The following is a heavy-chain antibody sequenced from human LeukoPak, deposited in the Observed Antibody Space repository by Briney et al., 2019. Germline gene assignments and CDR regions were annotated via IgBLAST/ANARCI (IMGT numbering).Heavy chain of an antibody. V-gene: IGHV1-46*01. D-gene: IGHD3-3*01. CDR1: GYTFTSYY. J-gene: IGHJ5*02. Sequence: GASVKVSCKASGYTFTSYYMHWVRQAPGQGLEWMGIINPSGGSTSYAQKFQGRVTMTRDTSTSTVYTELSSLRSEDTAVYYCARQRVVGHWFDPWGQGTLVTVSS. CDR3: ARQRVVGHWFDP. CDR2: INPSGGST.